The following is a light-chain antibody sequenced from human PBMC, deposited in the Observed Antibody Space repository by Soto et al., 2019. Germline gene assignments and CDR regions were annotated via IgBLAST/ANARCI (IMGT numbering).Light chain of an antibody. J-gene: IGLJ1*01. CDR2: DVN. Sequence: QSVLTQPRSVSGAPGQSVTISCTGSSSDVGAYNFASWYQQHPGAAPKLLIHDVNKRPPGVPDRFSASKSGNTASLTISGLQAEDEADYYCNSYTTLSNRVFGTGTKVTVL. V-gene: IGLV2-11*01. CDR1: SSDVGAYNF. CDR3: NSYTTLSNRV.